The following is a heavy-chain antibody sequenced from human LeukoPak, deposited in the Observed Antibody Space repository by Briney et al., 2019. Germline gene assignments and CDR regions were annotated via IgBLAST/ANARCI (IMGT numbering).Heavy chain of an antibody. J-gene: IGHJ4*02. CDR2: ISSSSSTL. D-gene: IGHD5-12*01. V-gene: IGHV3-48*01. CDR3: ASGYSGYDPGFDY. CDR1: GFTFSSYS. Sequence: GGSLRLSCAASGFTFSSYSRNWVRQAPGKGREWVSYISSSSSTLYHADSVKGRFTIARDNGKNSLYLQMNSLRAEDTAVYYCASGYSGYDPGFDYWGQGTLVTVSS.